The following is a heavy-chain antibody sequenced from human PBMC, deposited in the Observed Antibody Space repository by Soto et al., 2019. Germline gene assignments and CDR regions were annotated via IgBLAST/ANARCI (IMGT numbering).Heavy chain of an antibody. D-gene: IGHD3-3*01. Sequence: ASVKVSCKASGYTFTSYDINWVRQATGQGLEWMGWMNPNSGNTGYAQKFQGRVTTTRNTSISTAYMELSSLRSEDTAVYYCARGLGYYDFWSGYSYYYYYYGMDVWGQGTTVTVSS. J-gene: IGHJ6*02. CDR2: MNPNSGNT. CDR1: GYTFTSYD. V-gene: IGHV1-8*01. CDR3: ARGLGYYDFWSGYSYYYYYYGMDV.